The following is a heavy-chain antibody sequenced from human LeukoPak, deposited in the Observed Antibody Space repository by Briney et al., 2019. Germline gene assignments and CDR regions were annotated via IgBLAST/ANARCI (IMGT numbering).Heavy chain of an antibody. J-gene: IGHJ4*02. CDR3: AKDKYGSGSYYRGIYIDY. V-gene: IGHV3-23*01. Sequence: PGGSLRLSCAASGFTFSSYAMSWVRQAPGKGLEWVSAISGSGGSTYYADSVKGRFTISRDNSKNTLYLQMNSLRAEDTAVYYCAKDKYGSGSYYRGIYIDYWGQGTLVTVSS. D-gene: IGHD3-10*01. CDR1: GFTFSSYA. CDR2: ISGSGGST.